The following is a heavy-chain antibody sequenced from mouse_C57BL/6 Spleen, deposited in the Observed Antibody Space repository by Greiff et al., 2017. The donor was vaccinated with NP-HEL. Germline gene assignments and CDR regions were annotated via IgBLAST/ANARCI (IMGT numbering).Heavy chain of an antibody. CDR1: GFTFSDYY. Sequence: EVKLVESEGGLVQPGSSMKLSCTASGFTFSDYYMAWVRQVPEKGLEWVANINYDGSSTYYLDSLKSRFIISRDNAKNILYLQMSSLKSEDTATYYCARDPGWLLPYWYFDVWGTGTTVTVSS. J-gene: IGHJ1*03. CDR3: ARDPGWLLPYWYFDV. D-gene: IGHD2-3*01. CDR2: INYDGSST. V-gene: IGHV5-16*01.